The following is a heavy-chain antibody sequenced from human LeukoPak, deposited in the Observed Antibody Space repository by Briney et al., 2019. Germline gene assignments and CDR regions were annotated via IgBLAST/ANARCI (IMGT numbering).Heavy chain of an antibody. CDR3: ARRWYSSGYLDY. Sequence: PSETLPLTCTVSGGSISSSSYFWGWIRQPPGKGLEWIGSIYFSGSTYYNPSLKSRVTISVDTSKNQFSLKLSSVTAADTAVYYCARRWYSSGYLDYWGQGTLVTVSS. V-gene: IGHV4-39*01. J-gene: IGHJ4*02. D-gene: IGHD3-22*01. CDR2: IYFSGST. CDR1: GGSISSSSYF.